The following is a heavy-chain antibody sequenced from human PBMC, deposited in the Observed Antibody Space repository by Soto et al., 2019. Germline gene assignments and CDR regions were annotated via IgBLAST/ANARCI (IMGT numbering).Heavy chain of an antibody. J-gene: IGHJ4*02. CDR1: GGSISSGGYY. D-gene: IGHD6-19*01. CDR2: IHSSGST. CDR3: ARGGDGSGWKYFDY. V-gene: IGHV4-31*03. Sequence: QVQLQESGPGLVKPSQTLSLTCTVSGGSISSGGYYWSWIRQPPGKGLESMGYIHSSGSTYYNPSLKSRVTISVDTSKNQFSMKLSSVTAADTAVYYCARGGDGSGWKYFDYWGQGTLVTVSS.